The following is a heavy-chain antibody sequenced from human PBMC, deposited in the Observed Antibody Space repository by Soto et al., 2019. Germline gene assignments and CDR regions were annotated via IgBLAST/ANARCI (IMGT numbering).Heavy chain of an antibody. D-gene: IGHD3-3*01. J-gene: IGHJ4*02. CDR1: GGSISSGGYY. Sequence: SSETLSLTCTVSGGSISSGGYYWSWIRQHPGKGLEWIGYIYYSGSTYYNPSLKSRVTISVDTSKNQFSLKLSSVTAADTAVYYCARVGVDFWSGYYFYWGQGTLVTVSS. CDR3: ARVGVDFWSGYYFY. V-gene: IGHV4-31*03. CDR2: IYYSGST.